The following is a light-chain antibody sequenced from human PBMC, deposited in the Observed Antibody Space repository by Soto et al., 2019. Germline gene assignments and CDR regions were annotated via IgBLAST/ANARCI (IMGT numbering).Light chain of an antibody. CDR3: SSYTSSSALNLV. J-gene: IGLJ2*01. V-gene: IGLV2-14*03. Sequence: QSALTQPASVSGSPGQSITISCTGTSSDIGGFHYVSWYQQHPGKAPKLMIYDVTYRPSGVSNRFSGSKSGNTASLTISGLQAEDEAHYYCSSYTSSSALNLVFGGGTKLTVL. CDR1: SSDIGGFHY. CDR2: DVT.